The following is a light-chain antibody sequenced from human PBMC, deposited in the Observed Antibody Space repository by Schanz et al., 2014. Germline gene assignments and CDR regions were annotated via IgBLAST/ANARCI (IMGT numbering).Light chain of an antibody. CDR1: SSDVGGFNF. CDR3: CSYAGSSSLV. V-gene: IGLV2-23*02. Sequence: SALTQPASVSGSPGQSITISCTGTSSDVGGFNFVSWFQHLPDKAPKLMIYDVSSRPSGVSNRFSGSKSGNTASLTISGLQAEDEGDYYCCSYAGSSSLVFGGGTKLTVL. J-gene: IGLJ3*02. CDR2: DVS.